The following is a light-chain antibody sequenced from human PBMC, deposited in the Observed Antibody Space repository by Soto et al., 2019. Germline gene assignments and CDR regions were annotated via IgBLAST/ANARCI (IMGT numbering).Light chain of an antibody. Sequence: DIQLTQSPSFLSASVGDRVTITCRASQGMSSYLAWYQQKPGKAPKLLIYAASTLQSGVPSRFSGSGSGTEFTLTISSLQPEDFATYFCQQYNSYSLITFGQGTRLEIK. V-gene: IGKV1-9*01. CDR3: QQYNSYSLIT. CDR2: AAS. CDR1: QGMSSY. J-gene: IGKJ5*01.